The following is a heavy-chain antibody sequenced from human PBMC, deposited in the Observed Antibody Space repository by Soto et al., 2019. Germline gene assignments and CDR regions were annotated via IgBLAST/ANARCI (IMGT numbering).Heavy chain of an antibody. D-gene: IGHD3-22*01. J-gene: IGHJ1*01. CDR2: IVYTGGT. CDR1: GVSISSYY. V-gene: IGHV4-59*01. CDR3: ASGYYEKIIWGVPEYFQH. Sequence: SETLSLTCTVSGVSISSYYWSWIRQHPGKGLEWIGDIVYTGGTNYNPSLKSRVTISVDTSKNQFSLTLTSATAADTAVYYCASGYYEKIIWGVPEYFQHWSQGTLVTVSS.